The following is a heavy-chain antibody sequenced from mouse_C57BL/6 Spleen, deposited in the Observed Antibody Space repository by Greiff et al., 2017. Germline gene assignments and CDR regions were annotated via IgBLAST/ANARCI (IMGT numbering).Heavy chain of an antibody. CDR1: GYTFTGYW. V-gene: IGHV1-9*01. J-gene: IGHJ3*01. CDR3: ARTPYYYGSPWFAY. D-gene: IGHD1-1*01. Sequence: QVQLQQPGAELVMPGASVKLSCKATGYTFTGYWIEWVKQRPGHGLEWIGEILPGSGSTNYNEKFKGKATFTADTSSNTAYMQLSSLTTEDSAIYYCARTPYYYGSPWFAYWGQGTLVTVSA. CDR2: ILPGSGST.